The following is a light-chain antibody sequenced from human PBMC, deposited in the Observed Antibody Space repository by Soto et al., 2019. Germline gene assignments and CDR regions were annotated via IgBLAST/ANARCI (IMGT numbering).Light chain of an antibody. CDR2: EGS. V-gene: IGLV2-23*03. Sequence: QPVLTQPASVSGSPGQSITISCTGTSSDVGSYNLVSWYQQHPGKAPKLMIYEGSKRPSGVSNRFSGSKSGNTASLTISGLQAEDEADYYCCSDAGSSTFVVFGGGTKLTVL. CDR1: SSDVGSYNL. CDR3: CSDAGSSTFVV. J-gene: IGLJ2*01.